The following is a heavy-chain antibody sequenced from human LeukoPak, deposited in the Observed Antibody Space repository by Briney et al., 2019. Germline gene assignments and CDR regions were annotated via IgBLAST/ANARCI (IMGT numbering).Heavy chain of an antibody. CDR2: IWYDGSNK. CDR1: GFTFSSYG. J-gene: IGHJ4*02. CDR3: ASMPPGEVGDY. D-gene: IGHD3-16*01. Sequence: PGRSLRLSCAASGFTFSSYGMHWVRQAPGKGLEWVAVIWYDGSNKYYADSVKGRFTISRDNSKNTLYLQMNSLRAEDTAVYYCASMPPGEVGDYWGQGTLVTVSS. V-gene: IGHV3-33*01.